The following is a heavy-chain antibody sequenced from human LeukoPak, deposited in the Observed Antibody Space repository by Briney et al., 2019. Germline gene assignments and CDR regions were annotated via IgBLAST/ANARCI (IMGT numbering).Heavy chain of an antibody. CDR1: GYTLTGYY. J-gene: IGHJ4*02. CDR2: INPNSGGT. D-gene: IGHD6-6*01. V-gene: IGHV1-2*02. CDR3: ARVFRSITARLDFDY. Sequence: ASVKVSCKASGYTLTGYYMHWVRQAPGHGLEWMGWINPNSGGTNYAQKFQGRVTMTRDTSITTAYMELSRLRSDDTAVYYCARVFRSITARLDFDYWGQGTLVTVSS.